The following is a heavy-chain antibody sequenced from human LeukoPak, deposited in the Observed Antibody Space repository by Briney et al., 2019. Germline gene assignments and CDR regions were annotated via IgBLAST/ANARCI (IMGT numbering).Heavy chain of an antibody. CDR2: WYYSGST. D-gene: IGHD2-2*01. CDR3: ARIPAAPPVYYMDV. CDR1: GASISSTNYY. Sequence: NPSETLSLTCTVSGASISSTNYYCAWIRQPPGKGLEWITSWYYSGSTYYNPSLKSRVTISVDTSKNQFSLKLSSVTAADTAVYYCARIPAAPPVYYMDVWGKGTTVTVSS. J-gene: IGHJ6*03. V-gene: IGHV4-39*07.